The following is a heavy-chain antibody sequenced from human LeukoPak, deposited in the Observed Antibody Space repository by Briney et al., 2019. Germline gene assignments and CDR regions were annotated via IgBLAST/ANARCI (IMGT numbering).Heavy chain of an antibody. J-gene: IGHJ4*02. CDR2: ISWNSGSI. D-gene: IGHD6-13*01. CDR1: GFTFDDYA. V-gene: IGHV3-9*01. CDR3: AKDLTYSSSWFDY. Sequence: GGSLRLSCAASGFTFDDYAMHWVRQAPGKGLEWVSGISWNSGSIGYADSVKGRFTISRDNAKNSLYLQMNSPRAEDTALYYCAKDLTYSSSWFDYWGQGTLVTVSS.